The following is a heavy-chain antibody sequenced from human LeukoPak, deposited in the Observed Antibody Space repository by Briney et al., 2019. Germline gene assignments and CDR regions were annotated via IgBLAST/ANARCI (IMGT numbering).Heavy chain of an antibody. D-gene: IGHD6-13*01. CDR2: ISSSGSTI. J-gene: IGHJ4*02. Sequence: LSLTCTVSGGSISSYYWSWIRQAPGKGLEWVSYISSSGSTIYYADSVKGRFTISRDNAKNSLYLQMNSLRAEDTAVYYCARAKQQTGEVRVGFDYWGQGTLVTVSS. CDR1: GGSISSYY. V-gene: IGHV3-11*04. CDR3: ARAKQQTGEVRVGFDY.